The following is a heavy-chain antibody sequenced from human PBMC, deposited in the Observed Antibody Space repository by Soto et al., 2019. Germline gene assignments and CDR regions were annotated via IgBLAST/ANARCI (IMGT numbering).Heavy chain of an antibody. D-gene: IGHD1-26*01. CDR1: CGSITNYY. V-gene: IGHV4-59*01. J-gene: IGHJ4*01. CDR3: ARAQGVGASDY. CDR2: IFYSGST. Sequence: PSETLSLTCTFSCGSITNYYWSWIRQPPGKGLEWIGYIFYSGSTKYNPSLKSRVTISVDTSKNQISLKLSSVTAADTAVYYCARAQGVGASDYWGHGTLVTVSS.